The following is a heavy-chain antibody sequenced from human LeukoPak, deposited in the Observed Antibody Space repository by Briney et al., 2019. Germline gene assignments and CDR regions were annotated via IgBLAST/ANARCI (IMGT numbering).Heavy chain of an antibody. CDR2: INHSGST. CDR1: GESFSGYY. J-gene: IGHJ4*02. V-gene: IGHV4-34*01. D-gene: IGHD2-21*01. Sequence: PSETLSLTCAVYGESFSGYYWSWIRQPPGKGLEWIGEINHSGSTNYNPSLKSRVTISVDTSKNQFSLKLSSVTAADTAVYYCAIASYDYFDYWGQGTLVTVSS. CDR3: AIASYDYFDY.